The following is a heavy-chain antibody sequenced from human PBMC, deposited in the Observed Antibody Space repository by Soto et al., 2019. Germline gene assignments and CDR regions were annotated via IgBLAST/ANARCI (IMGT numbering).Heavy chain of an antibody. J-gene: IGHJ5*02. CDR2: IIPIFGST. Sequence: QVQLVQSGAEGKKTVSSVKVSCKSSGGVFSSYAFSWVRQAPGQGLEWVGAIIPIFGSTNYAQKFQDRVTRIADDSTSTVYMELSSLRFEDTAVYYCAKDRGTEMHLFVWDLWGKGTLVTVSS. V-gene: IGHV1-69*01. CDR1: GGVFSSYA. CDR3: AKDRGTEMHLFVWDL. D-gene: IGHD3-10*01.